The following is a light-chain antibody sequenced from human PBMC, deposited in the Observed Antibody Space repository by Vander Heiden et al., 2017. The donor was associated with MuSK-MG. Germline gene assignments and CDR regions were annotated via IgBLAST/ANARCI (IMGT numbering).Light chain of an antibody. V-gene: IGKV3-20*01. J-gene: IGKJ4*01. Sequence: EIVLTQSPGTLSLSPGEGATLSCRASQSVSGTSLAWYQQKPGQAPRLVIFDAIHRATAISDRFSGSGSGTDFTLTISRLEPEDFAVYYCQQYGSSPLTFGGGTKVEI. CDR1: QSVSGTS. CDR3: QQYGSSPLT. CDR2: DAI.